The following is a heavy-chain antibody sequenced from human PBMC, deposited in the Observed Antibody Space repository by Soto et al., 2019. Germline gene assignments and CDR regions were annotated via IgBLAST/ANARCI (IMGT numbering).Heavy chain of an antibody. J-gene: IGHJ6*02. V-gene: IGHV4-30-4*01. CDR1: GGSISSGDYY. CDR3: ARVGCTNGVCLYYYYYGMDV. D-gene: IGHD2-8*01. Sequence: SETLSLTCTVSGGSISSGDYYWSWIRQPPGEGLEWIGYIYYSGSTYYNPSLKSRVTISVDTSKNQFSLKLSSVTAADTAVYYCARVGCTNGVCLYYYYYGMDVWGQGTTVTVSS. CDR2: IYYSGST.